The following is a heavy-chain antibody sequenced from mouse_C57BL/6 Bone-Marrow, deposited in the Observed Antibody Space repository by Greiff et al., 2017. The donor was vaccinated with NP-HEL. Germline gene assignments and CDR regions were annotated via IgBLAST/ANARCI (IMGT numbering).Heavy chain of an antibody. CDR3: ASPFDY. J-gene: IGHJ2*01. CDR2: IDPSDSYT. V-gene: IGHV1-59*01. Sequence: VKLQQPGAELVRPGTSVKLSCKASGYTFTSYWMHWVKQRPGQGLEWIGVIDPSDSYTNYNQKFKGKATLTVDTSSSTAYMQLSSLTSEDSAVYYCASPFDYWGQGTTLTVSS. CDR1: GYTFTSYW.